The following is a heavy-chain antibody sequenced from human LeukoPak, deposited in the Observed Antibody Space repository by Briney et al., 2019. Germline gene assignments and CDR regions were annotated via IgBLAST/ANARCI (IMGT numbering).Heavy chain of an antibody. CDR2: IASDGSST. CDR3: ARVLSPGTLDY. D-gene: IGHD4/OR15-4a*01. V-gene: IGHV3-74*01. Sequence: GGSLRLSCAASGFTFSSYWMNWVRQAPGKGLVWVSRIASDGSSTTYADSVKGRFSISRDNAKNTLYLQMNSLRVEDTAVYYCARVLSPGTLDYWGQGTLVTVSS. CDR1: GFTFSSYW. J-gene: IGHJ4*02.